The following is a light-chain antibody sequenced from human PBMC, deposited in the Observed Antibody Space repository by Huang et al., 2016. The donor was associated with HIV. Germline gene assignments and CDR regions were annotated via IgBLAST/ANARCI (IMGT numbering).Light chain of an antibody. J-gene: IGKJ4*01. V-gene: IGKV3-15*01. CDR1: QRIGRN. Sequence: EVVMTQSPATLSVSPGERVTLSCRASQRIGRNLAWYQQKVGQPPRLLIYGASTRATGIPARFSGSGSVTEFTLTITSLQSEDFAVYYCQQYNYWPPLTFGGGTKVEIK. CDR2: GAS. CDR3: QQYNYWPPLT.